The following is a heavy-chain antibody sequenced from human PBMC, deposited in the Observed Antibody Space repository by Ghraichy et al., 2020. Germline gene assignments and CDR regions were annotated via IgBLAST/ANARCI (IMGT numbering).Heavy chain of an antibody. D-gene: IGHD2-2*01. J-gene: IGHJ5*02. CDR3: ARRVIPAATAWFDP. V-gene: IGHV4-59*01. CDR1: GGSISSYY. CDR2: IYYSGST. Sequence: SETLSLTCTVSGGSISSYYWSWIRQPPGKGLEWIGYIYYSGSTNYNPSLKSRVTISVDTSKNQFSLKLSSVTAADTAVYYCARRVIPAATAWFDPWGQGTLVTVSS.